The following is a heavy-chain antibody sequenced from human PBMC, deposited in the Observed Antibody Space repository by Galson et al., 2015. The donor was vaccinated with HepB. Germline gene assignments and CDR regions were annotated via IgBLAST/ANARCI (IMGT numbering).Heavy chain of an antibody. J-gene: IGHJ6*02. CDR3: ARNADTKTDYGRDV. CDR1: GYTLTELS. D-gene: IGHD5-18*01. V-gene: IGHV1-24*01. Sequence: SVKVSCKDSGYTLTELSMHWVRQAPGKGFEWMGGLDPDDGETIYAQKFKGRVTMTEDTSTDTAYMELSSLRSEDTAVYYCARNADTKTDYGRDVWGQGTTVTVSS. CDR2: LDPDDGET.